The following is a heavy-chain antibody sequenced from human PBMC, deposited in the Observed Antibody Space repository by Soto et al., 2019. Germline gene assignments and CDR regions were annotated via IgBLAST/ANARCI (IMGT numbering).Heavy chain of an antibody. V-gene: IGHV3-30-3*01. J-gene: IGHJ6*02. CDR2: ISYDGSNK. Sequence: QVQLVESGGGVVQPGRSLRLSCAASGFTFSSYAMHWVRQAPGKGLEWVAVISYDGSNKYYADSVKGRFTISRDNSKNTRYLQMNSLRAEDTAVYYCARGLAVAGWVSNYYYYGMDVWGQGTTVTVSS. CDR3: ARGLAVAGWVSNYYYYGMDV. CDR1: GFTFSSYA. D-gene: IGHD6-19*01.